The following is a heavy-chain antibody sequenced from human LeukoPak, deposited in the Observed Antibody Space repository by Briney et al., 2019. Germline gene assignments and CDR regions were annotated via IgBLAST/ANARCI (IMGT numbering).Heavy chain of an antibody. Sequence: ASVKVSCKASGYTFTGYYMHWVRQAPGQGLDWMGWINPNSGGTNYAQKFQGRVTMTRDTSISTAYMELSRLRPDDTAVYYCARDTIAAAGIDYWGQGTLVTVSS. CDR2: INPNSGGT. CDR1: GYTFTGYY. D-gene: IGHD6-13*01. J-gene: IGHJ4*02. CDR3: ARDTIAAAGIDY. V-gene: IGHV1-2*02.